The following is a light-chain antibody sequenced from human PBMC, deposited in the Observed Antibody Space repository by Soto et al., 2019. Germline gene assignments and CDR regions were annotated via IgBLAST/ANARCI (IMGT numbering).Light chain of an antibody. CDR2: DVT. V-gene: IGLV2-14*03. CDR3: SSYTDSTTVEVV. CDR1: SSDIGGYDY. J-gene: IGLJ2*01. Sequence: QSVLTQPASVSGSPGQSITISCTGTSSDIGGYDYVSWYQQHPGKVPKLIIYDVTNRPSGVSNRFSGSKSGNTASLSISGLQAEDEADYYCSSYTDSTTVEVVFGGGTQLTVL.